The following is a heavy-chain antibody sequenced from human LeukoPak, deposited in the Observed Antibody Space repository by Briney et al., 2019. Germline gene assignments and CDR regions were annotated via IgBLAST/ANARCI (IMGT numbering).Heavy chain of an antibody. CDR3: AKAQHYDYVWGSSTKFYGGKYYFDY. CDR1: GFTFSSYA. D-gene: IGHD3-16*01. V-gene: IGHV3-23*01. CDR2: ISGSGGST. J-gene: IGHJ4*02. Sequence: GGSLRLSCAASGFTFSSYAMSWVRQAPGKGLEWVSAISGSGGSTYYADSVKGRFTISRDNSKNTLYLQMNSLRAEDTAVYYCAKAQHYDYVWGSSTKFYGGKYYFDYWGQGTLVTVSS.